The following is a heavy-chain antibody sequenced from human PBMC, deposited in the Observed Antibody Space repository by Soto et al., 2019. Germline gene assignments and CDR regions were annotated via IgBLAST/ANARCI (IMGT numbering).Heavy chain of an antibody. CDR2: IYPGDSDT. CDR1: GYSFTSYW. J-gene: IGHJ6*02. Sequence: PGESLKISCKGSGYSFTSYWIGWVRQMPWKGLEWMGIIYPGDSDTRYSPSFQGQVTISADKSISTAYLQWSSLKASDTAMYYCARQNAARENYYYGMDVWGQGTTVTVSS. CDR3: ARQNAARENYYYGMDV. V-gene: IGHV5-51*01. D-gene: IGHD6-6*01.